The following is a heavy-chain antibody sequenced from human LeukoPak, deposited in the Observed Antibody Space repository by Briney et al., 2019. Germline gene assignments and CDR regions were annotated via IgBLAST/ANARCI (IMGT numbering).Heavy chain of an antibody. D-gene: IGHD1-26*01. CDR1: GGTFSSYA. CDR2: IIPIFGTA. V-gene: IGHV1-69*13. J-gene: IGHJ5*02. CDR3: ARVIEGSGSRNWFDP. Sequence: GASVKVSCKASGGTFSSYAISWVRQAPGQGLEWMGGIIPIFGTANYAQKFQGRVTITADESTSTAYMELSSLRSEDTAVYYCARVIEGSGSRNWFDPWGQGTLVTVSS.